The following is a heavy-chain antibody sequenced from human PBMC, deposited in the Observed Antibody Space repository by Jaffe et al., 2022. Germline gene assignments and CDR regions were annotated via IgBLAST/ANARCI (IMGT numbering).Heavy chain of an antibody. V-gene: IGHV4-61*02. CDR1: GGSISSGSYY. Sequence: QVQLQESGPGLVKPSQTLSLTCTVSGGSISSGSYYWSWIRQPAGKGLEWIGRIYTSGSTNYNPSLKSRVTISVDTSKNQFSLKLSSVTAADTAVYYCARSSVVVVPAFDYWGQGTLVTVSS. CDR3: ARSSVVVVPAFDY. D-gene: IGHD2-2*01. CDR2: IYTSGST. J-gene: IGHJ4*02.